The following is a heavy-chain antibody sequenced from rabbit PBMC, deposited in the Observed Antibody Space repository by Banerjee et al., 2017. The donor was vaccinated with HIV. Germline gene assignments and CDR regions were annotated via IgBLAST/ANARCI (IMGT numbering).Heavy chain of an antibody. J-gene: IGHJ6*01. CDR2: IYGTSGGNV. CDR1: GIDLTGYYY. Sequence: QRQLEESGGGLVKPEGSLTLTCKASGIDLTGYYYTCWVRQAPGKGLEWVGCIYGTSGGNVWYANWAKGRLTISKASSTAVTLQMTSLTAADTATYFCVRGGSGSGYSFDFWGQGTLVTVS. D-gene: IGHD1-1*01. V-gene: IGHV1S45*01. CDR3: VRGGSGSGYSFDF.